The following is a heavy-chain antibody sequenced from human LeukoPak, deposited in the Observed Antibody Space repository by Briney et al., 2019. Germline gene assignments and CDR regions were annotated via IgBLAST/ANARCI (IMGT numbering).Heavy chain of an antibody. CDR3: AKDHTGRLRSIVVVTTFPSDY. V-gene: IGHV3-30*18. CDR2: ISYDGSNE. Sequence: GRSLRLSCAASGFNFYSYGMHRVRQAPGKGLEWVGVISYDGSNEKYADSVKGRFTISRDNSKNTLYLQMNSLRGDDTAVYYCAKDHTGRLRSIVVVTTFPSDYWGQGTLVTVSS. D-gene: IGHD3-22*01. J-gene: IGHJ4*02. CDR1: GFNFYSYG.